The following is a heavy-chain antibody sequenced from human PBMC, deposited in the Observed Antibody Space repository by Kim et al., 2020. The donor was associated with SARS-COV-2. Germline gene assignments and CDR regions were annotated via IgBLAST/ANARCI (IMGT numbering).Heavy chain of an antibody. D-gene: IGHD3-3*01. Sequence: PSLKSRVTISVDTSKNQFSLKLSSVTAADTAVYYCARGGGLRFFPALFDYWGQGTLVTVSS. CDR3: ARGGGLRFFPALFDY. J-gene: IGHJ4*02. V-gene: IGHV4-31*02.